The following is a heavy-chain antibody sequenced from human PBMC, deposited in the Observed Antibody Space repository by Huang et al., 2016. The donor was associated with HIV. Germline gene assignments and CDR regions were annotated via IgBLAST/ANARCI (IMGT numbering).Heavy chain of an antibody. CDR2: VSANSGEI. J-gene: IGHJ4*02. Sequence: QVQLVQSGAEVKRPGASLKVSCKTSGFTFTNYGFSWVRQAPGQGLEWLGWVSANSGEINYEVKFEGRVSMTTDTTSGTAYMELRRLTSDDTATYYGVRESLYFGDFLFDHWGQGTPVTVSA. CDR3: VRESLYFGDFLFDH. CDR1: GFTFTNYG. D-gene: IGHD3-10*01. V-gene: IGHV1-18*04.